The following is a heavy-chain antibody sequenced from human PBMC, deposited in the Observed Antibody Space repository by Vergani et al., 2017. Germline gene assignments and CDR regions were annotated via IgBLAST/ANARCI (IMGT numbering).Heavy chain of an antibody. CDR1: GFTFDDYA. V-gene: IGHV3-9*01. J-gene: IGHJ3*02. CDR3: ARLGYYDSGGAFDI. D-gene: IGHD3-3*01. CDR2: ISWNSGSI. Sequence: EVQLVESGGGLVQPGRSLRLSCAASGFTFDDYAMHWVRQVPGKGLEWVSGISWNSGSIGYADSVKGRFTISRDNAKNSLYLQMNSLRAEDTAVYYCARLGYYDSGGAFDIWGQGTMVTVSS.